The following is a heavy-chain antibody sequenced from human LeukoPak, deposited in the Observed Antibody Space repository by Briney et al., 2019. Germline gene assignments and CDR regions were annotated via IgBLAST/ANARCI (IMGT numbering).Heavy chain of an antibody. CDR2: IYPGDSDT. CDR3: ARRQYYDILTGYYKEGGMDV. D-gene: IGHD3-9*01. CDR1: GYSFTNYW. V-gene: IGHV5-51*01. Sequence: AGESLKISCKGSGYSFTNYWIGWVRQMPGKGLEWMGIIYPGDSDTRYSPSFQGQVTISADKSISTAYVQWSSLKASDTAMYYCARRQYYDILTGYYKEGGMDVWGQGTTVTVSS. J-gene: IGHJ6*02.